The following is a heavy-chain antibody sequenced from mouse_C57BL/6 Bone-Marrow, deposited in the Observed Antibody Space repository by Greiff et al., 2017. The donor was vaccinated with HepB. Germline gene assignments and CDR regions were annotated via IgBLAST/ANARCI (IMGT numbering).Heavy chain of an antibody. CDR3: ARQAPWFAY. J-gene: IGHJ3*01. Sequence: EVMLVESGGGLVQPGGSLKLSCAASGFTFSDYYMYWVRQTPEKRLEWVAYISNGGGSTYYPDTVKGRFTISRDNAKNTLYLQMSRLKSEDTAMYYCARQAPWFAYWGQGTLVTVSA. V-gene: IGHV5-12*01. CDR2: ISNGGGST. CDR1: GFTFSDYY.